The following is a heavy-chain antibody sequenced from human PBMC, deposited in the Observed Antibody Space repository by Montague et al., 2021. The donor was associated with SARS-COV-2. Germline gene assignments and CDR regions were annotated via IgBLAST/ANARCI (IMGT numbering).Heavy chain of an antibody. CDR3: ARLAVGYCTNGVCYTAFDY. CDR1: GGSISSYY. V-gene: IGHV4-59*08. D-gene: IGHD2-8*01. Sequence: SETLSLTCTASGGSISSYYWSWIRQPPGKGLEWIGYIYYSGSTNYNPSXXSRVTISVDTSKNQFSLKLSSVTAADTAVYYCARLAVGYCTNGVCYTAFDYWGQGTLVTVSS. J-gene: IGHJ4*02. CDR2: IYYSGST.